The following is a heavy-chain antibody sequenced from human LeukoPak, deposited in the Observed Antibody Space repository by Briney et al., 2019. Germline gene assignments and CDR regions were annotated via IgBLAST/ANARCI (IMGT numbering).Heavy chain of an antibody. Sequence: GGSLRLSCAASGFTFSSYAMSWVRQAPGKGLAWVSAISGSGGSTYYADSLKGRFTISRDNSKNTLYLQMNSLIAEDTAVYNCAKRAVGPFDYWGQGTLVTVSS. CDR1: GFTFSSYA. CDR3: AKRAVGPFDY. CDR2: ISGSGGST. V-gene: IGHV3-23*01. J-gene: IGHJ4*02. D-gene: IGHD4-23*01.